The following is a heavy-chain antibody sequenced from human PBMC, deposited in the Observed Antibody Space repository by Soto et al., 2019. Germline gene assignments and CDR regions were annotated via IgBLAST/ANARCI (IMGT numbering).Heavy chain of an antibody. V-gene: IGHV4-30-2*01. CDR1: GGSISSGGYS. J-gene: IGHJ4*02. Sequence: KPSETLSLTCAVSGGSISSGGYSWSWIRQPPGKGLEWIGYIYHSGSTYYNPSLKSRVTISVDRSKNQFSLKLSSVTAADTAVYYCARAVAEYYFDYWGQGTLVTVSS. CDR3: ARAVAEYYFDY. CDR2: IYHSGST.